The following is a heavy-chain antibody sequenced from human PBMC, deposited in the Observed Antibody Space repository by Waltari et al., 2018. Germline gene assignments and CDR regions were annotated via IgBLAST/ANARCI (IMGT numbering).Heavy chain of an antibody. CDR2: IYYSGST. J-gene: IGHJ4*02. CDR3: ARLQFRGAIYFDY. D-gene: IGHD5-12*01. CDR1: GGSISSYY. Sequence: QVQLQESGPGLVKPSETLSLTCPVSGGSISSYYWSWIRQPPGKGLEWIGYIYYSGSTNYNPSLKSRVTISVDTSKNQFSLKLSSVTAADTAVYYCARLQFRGAIYFDYWGQGTLVTVSS. V-gene: IGHV4-59*01.